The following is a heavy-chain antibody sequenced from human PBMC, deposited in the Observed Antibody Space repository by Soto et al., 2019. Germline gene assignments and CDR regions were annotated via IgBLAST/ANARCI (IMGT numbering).Heavy chain of an antibody. CDR2: IIPILGIA. Sequence: QVQLVQSGAEVKKPGSSVKVSCKASGGTFSSYPISWVRQAPGQGLEWMGRIIPILGIANYAQKFQGRVTITADKSTSTAYMELSSLRSEDTAVYYCAEAVYSSGWHAFDIWGQGTMVTVSS. CDR3: AEAVYSSGWHAFDI. D-gene: IGHD6-19*01. J-gene: IGHJ3*02. V-gene: IGHV1-69*02. CDR1: GGTFSSYP.